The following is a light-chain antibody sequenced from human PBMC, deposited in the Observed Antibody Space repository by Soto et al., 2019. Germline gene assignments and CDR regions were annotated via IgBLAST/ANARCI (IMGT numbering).Light chain of an antibody. J-gene: IGKJ5*01. CDR1: QSVSSKF. Sequence: EIVLTQSPGTLSLSPGERAALSCRASQSVSSKFLAWYQQKPGQAPRLLIYAASNRATGIPDRFSGSGSGTDFTLTISSLQPEDFATYYCHQTYSTPVTFGQGTRLEIK. V-gene: IGKV3-20*01. CDR3: HQTYSTPVT. CDR2: AAS.